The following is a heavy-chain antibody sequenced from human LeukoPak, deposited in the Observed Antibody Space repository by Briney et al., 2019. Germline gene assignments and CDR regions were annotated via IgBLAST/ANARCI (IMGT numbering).Heavy chain of an antibody. Sequence: GASVKVSCKASGYTFTSYGISWVRQAPGQGLEWMGWISAYNGNTNYAQKLQGRVTMTTDTSTSTAYMELRSLRSDDTAVYYCARDRWKDILTGYFDSVYYYYYYMDVWGKGTMVTVSS. J-gene: IGHJ6*03. CDR3: ARDRWKDILTGYFDSVYYYYYYMDV. D-gene: IGHD3-9*01. V-gene: IGHV1-18*01. CDR2: ISAYNGNT. CDR1: GYTFTSYG.